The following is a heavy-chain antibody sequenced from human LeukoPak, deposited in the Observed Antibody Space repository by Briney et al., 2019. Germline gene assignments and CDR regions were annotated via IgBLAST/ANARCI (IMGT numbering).Heavy chain of an antibody. V-gene: IGHV4-34*01. D-gene: IGHD2-2*01. CDR1: GGSFSGYS. CDR3: ARGIPHYRSSTTCPNDY. CDR2: IHRSGST. Sequence: KPSETLSLTCAVYGGSFSGYSWSWIRQPPGKGLEWIGEIHRSGSTNYHPSLKSRVTISVDTSKNQFSLKLSSVTAADTAVYYCARGIPHYRSSTTCPNDYWGQGTLVTVSS. J-gene: IGHJ4*02.